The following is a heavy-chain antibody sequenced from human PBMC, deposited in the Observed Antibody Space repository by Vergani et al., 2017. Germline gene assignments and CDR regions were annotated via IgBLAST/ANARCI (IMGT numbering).Heavy chain of an antibody. CDR2: IYYSGST. CDR1: GGSFSGYY. V-gene: IGHV4-34*11. J-gene: IGHJ3*02. D-gene: IGHD6-13*01. Sequence: QVQLQQWGAGLLKPSETLSLTCAVYGGSFSGYYWSWIRQPPGKGLEWIGYIYYSGSTNYNPSLKSRVTISVDTSKNQFSLKLSSVTAADTAVYYCARDLKEAGGAFDIWGQGTMVTVSS. CDR3: ARDLKEAGGAFDI.